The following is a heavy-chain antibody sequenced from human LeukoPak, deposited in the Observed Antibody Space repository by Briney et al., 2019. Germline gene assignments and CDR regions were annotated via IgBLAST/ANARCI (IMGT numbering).Heavy chain of an antibody. J-gene: IGHJ5*02. CDR2: INHSGST. Sequence: SETLSLTCAVYGGSFSGYYWSWIRQPPGKGLEWIGEINHSGSTNYNPSLKSRVAISVDTSKNQFSLKLSSVTAADTAVYYCASRYFYDSSGYYHHWGQGTLVTVSS. CDR3: ASRYFYDSSGYYHH. V-gene: IGHV4-34*01. CDR1: GGSFSGYY. D-gene: IGHD3-22*01.